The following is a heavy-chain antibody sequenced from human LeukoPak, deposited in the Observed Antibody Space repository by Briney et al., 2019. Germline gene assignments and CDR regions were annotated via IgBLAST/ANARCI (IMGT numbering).Heavy chain of an antibody. Sequence: PGRSLRLSCAASGFTFSSYGMHWVRQAPGKGLEWVAVIWYDGSNKYYADSVKGRFTISRDNSKITLYLPMNSLRAEDTAVYYCARDREQWLVPGAFDIWGQGTMVTVSS. CDR3: ARDREQWLVPGAFDI. J-gene: IGHJ3*02. D-gene: IGHD6-19*01. V-gene: IGHV3-33*01. CDR2: IWYDGSNK. CDR1: GFTFSSYG.